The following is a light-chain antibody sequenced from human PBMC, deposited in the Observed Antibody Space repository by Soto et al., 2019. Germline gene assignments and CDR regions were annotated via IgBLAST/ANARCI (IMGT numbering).Light chain of an antibody. J-gene: IGLJ1*01. Sequence: QSALNQPPSASGSPGQSVTISCTGTSSEVGAYNYLSWYQQHPGKAPKLMIYEVSKRPSGVPDRFSGSKSGNTASLTVSGLQAEDEADYYCSSYAGSNNYVFVTGTKVTVL. CDR1: SSEVGAYNY. V-gene: IGLV2-8*01. CDR3: SSYAGSNNYV. CDR2: EVS.